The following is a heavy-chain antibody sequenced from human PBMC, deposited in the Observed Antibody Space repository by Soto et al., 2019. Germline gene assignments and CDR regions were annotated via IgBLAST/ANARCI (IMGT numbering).Heavy chain of an antibody. J-gene: IGHJ5*02. CDR1: GGSISSSSYY. CDR2: IYYSGGT. CDR3: AREHGFSYGLNYFDP. D-gene: IGHD5-18*01. V-gene: IGHV4-39*07. Sequence: SETLSLTCTVSGGSISSSSYYWGWIRQPPGKGLEWIASIYYSGGTYYNPSLRSRVTISVDTSKNQFSLNLSSVTAADTAVYYCAREHGFSYGLNYFDPWGQGTLVTVSS.